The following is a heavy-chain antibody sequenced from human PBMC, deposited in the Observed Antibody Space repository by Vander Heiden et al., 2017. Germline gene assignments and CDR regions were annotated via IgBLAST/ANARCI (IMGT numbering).Heavy chain of an antibody. V-gene: IGHV1-69*01. CDR2: IIPIFGTA. CDR3: ARVSAESGRRPLSGVLDY. CDR1: GGTFSSYA. J-gene: IGHJ4*02. D-gene: IGHD2-15*01. Sequence: KPGSSVKVSCKASGGTFSSYAISWVRQAPGQGLEWMGGIIPIFGTANYAQKFQGRVTITADESTSTAYMELSSLRSEETAVYYCARVSAESGRRPLSGVLDYWGQGTLVTVSS.